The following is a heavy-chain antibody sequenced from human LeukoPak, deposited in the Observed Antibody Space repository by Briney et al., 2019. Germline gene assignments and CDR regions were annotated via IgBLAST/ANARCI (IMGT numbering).Heavy chain of an antibody. Sequence: WASVKVSCKASGYTFTSYGISWVRQAPGQGLEWMGWISAYNGNTNHAQKLQGRVTMTTDTSTSTAYMELRSLRSDDTAVYYCAREISLGDAFDIWGQGTMVTVSS. D-gene: IGHD6-13*01. J-gene: IGHJ3*02. CDR2: ISAYNGNT. V-gene: IGHV1-18*01. CDR1: GYTFTSYG. CDR3: AREISLGDAFDI.